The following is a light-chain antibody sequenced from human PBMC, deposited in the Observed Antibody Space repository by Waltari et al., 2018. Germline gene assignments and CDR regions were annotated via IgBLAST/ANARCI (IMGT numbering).Light chain of an antibody. CDR3: QSTDSSGTYV. CDR2: KDT. J-gene: IGLJ1*01. Sequence: SFELTQPPSMSVSPGQTARITCSGDALPSQYVYWYQQRPGQAPILIIDKDTERPSGIPERCSGSTSGTTFTLTISGVQAEDEADYYCQSTDSSGTYVFGTGTKVTVL. V-gene: IGLV3-25*03. CDR1: ALPSQY.